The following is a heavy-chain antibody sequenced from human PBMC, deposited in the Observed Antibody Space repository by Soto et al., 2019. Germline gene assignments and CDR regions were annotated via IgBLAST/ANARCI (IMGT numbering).Heavy chain of an antibody. V-gene: IGHV4-59*01. CDR2: IYYSGIT. D-gene: IGHD2-8*02. CDR3: ARGGGVYYFDY. CDR1: GGSLSSYY. Sequence: QVQLQESGPGLVKPSETLSLTCTVSGGSLSSYYWSWIRQPPGKGLEWIGYIYYSGITDYNPSLKSRVTISVDTSKSQFSLKLSSVTAADTAVYYCARGGGVYYFDYWGQGTLVTVSS. J-gene: IGHJ4*02.